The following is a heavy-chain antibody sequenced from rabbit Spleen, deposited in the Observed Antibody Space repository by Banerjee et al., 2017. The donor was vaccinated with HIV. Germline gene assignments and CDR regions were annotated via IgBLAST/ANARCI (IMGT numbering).Heavy chain of an antibody. CDR3: ARDLNLNAYLGRLDL. D-gene: IGHD5-1*01. J-gene: IGHJ3*01. CDR2: IEPIFGST. V-gene: IGHV1S39*01. Sequence: QEQLVESGGGLVQPGGSLKLSCKASGFDFSNYGVSWVRQAPGKGLEWIGYIEPIFGSTYYASWAKGRFTISKTSTTVTLQLNSLTAADTATYFCARDLNLNAYLGRLDLWAQGPWSPS. CDR1: GFDFSNYG.